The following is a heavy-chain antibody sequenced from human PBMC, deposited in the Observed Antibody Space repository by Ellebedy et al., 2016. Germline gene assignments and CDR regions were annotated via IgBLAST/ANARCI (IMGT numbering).Heavy chain of an antibody. CDR3: ARVRGYYDSSGSPMDWFDP. J-gene: IGHJ5*02. D-gene: IGHD3-22*01. Sequence: GESLKISCAASGFTFSSYWMHWVRQAPGKGLVWVSRINSDGSSTSYADSVKGRFTISRDNAKNTLYLQMNSLRAEDTAVYYCARVRGYYDSSGSPMDWFDPWGQGTLVTVSS. CDR2: INSDGSST. CDR1: GFTFSSYW. V-gene: IGHV3-74*01.